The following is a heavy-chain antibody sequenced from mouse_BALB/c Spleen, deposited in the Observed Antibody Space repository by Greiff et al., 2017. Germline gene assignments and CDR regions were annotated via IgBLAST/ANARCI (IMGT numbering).Heavy chain of an antibody. CDR1: GFTFSSYA. Sequence: EVQLVESGGGLVKPGGSLKLSCAASGFTFSSYAMSWVRQTPEKRLEWVATISSGGSYTYYPDSVKGRFTISRDNAKNTLYLQMSSLRSEDTAMYYCARHALGFAYWGQGTLVTVSA. CDR2: ISSGGSYT. V-gene: IGHV5-9-3*01. CDR3: ARHALGFAY. J-gene: IGHJ3*01.